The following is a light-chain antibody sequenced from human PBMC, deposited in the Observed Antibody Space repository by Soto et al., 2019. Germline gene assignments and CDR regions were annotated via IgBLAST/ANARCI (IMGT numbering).Light chain of an antibody. J-gene: IGKJ3*01. CDR3: QQLISYPQDT. V-gene: IGKV1-9*01. CDR1: QGIRSY. CDR2: AAS. Sequence: IQLTQSPSFLSASVGDRVTITCRASQGIRSYLAWYQQKPGKAPKLLIYAASSLQSGVPSRFSGTGSGTEFTLTISSLQPKDFATYYCQQLISYPQDTFGPGTKVDIK.